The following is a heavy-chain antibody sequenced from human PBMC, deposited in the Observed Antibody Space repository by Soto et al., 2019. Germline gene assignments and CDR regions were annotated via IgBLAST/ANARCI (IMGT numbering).Heavy chain of an antibody. CDR1: GFNFSRYW. CDR3: AREDGTFDY. Sequence: GGSLRLSCTVSGFNFSRYWMNWVRQAPGKGLEWVANSRPDTDDRFHADSVRGRFSISRDNAKKSLFLQMNSLRVEDTAIYYCAREDGTFDYWGQGILVTVSS. CDR2: SRPDTDDR. V-gene: IGHV3-7*04. D-gene: IGHD1-26*01. J-gene: IGHJ4*02.